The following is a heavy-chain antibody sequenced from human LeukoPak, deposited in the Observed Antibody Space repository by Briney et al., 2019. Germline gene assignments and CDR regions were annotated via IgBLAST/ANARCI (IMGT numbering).Heavy chain of an antibody. CDR2: IYYSGST. D-gene: IGHD3-22*01. V-gene: IGHV4-61*01. J-gene: IGHJ4*02. CDR1: GDSISSGNYY. Sequence: PSETLSLTCTVSGDSISSGNYYWSWIRQPPGKALEWIGYIYYSGSTNYNPSLKSRVTMSVDTSKNQFSLKLSSVTAADTAVYYCARRKDYDTVEDYWGQGTLVTVSS. CDR3: ARRKDYDTVEDY.